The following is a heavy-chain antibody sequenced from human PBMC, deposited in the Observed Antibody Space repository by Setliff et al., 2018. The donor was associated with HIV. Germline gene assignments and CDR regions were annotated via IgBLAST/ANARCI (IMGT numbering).Heavy chain of an antibody. V-gene: IGHV3-11*04. Sequence: LSLTCAVSGGSFSGYYWSWIRQPPGKGLEWVSGISGSGGSTYYADSVKGRFTMSRDNAKNSLYLQMNSLRAEDTAVYYCARVYDSSGYSLSIPGYWGQGTLVTVS. CDR1: GGSFSGYY. J-gene: IGHJ4*01. D-gene: IGHD3-22*01. CDR2: ISGSGGST. CDR3: ARVYDSSGYSLSIPGY.